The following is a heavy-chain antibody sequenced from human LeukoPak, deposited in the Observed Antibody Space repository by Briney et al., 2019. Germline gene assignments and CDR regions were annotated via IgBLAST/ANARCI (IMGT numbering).Heavy chain of an antibody. CDR3: AREGATYYYDRVPVHAFDI. Sequence: ASVKVSCKASGYTFTSYGISWVRRAPGQGLEWMGWISAYNGNTNYAQKLQGRVTMTTDTSTSTAYMELRSLRSDDTAVYYCAREGATYYYDRVPVHAFDIWGQGTMVTVSS. V-gene: IGHV1-18*01. D-gene: IGHD3-22*01. CDR2: ISAYNGNT. CDR1: GYTFTSYG. J-gene: IGHJ3*02.